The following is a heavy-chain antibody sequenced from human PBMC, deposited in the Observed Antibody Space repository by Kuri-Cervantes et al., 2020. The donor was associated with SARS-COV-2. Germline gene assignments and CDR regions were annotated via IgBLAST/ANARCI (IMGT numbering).Heavy chain of an antibody. D-gene: IGHD3-3*01. CDR1: GFTFSSYS. CDR3: ARYFGVITVDY. CDR2: ISSSSSTI. J-gene: IGHJ4*02. V-gene: IGHV3-48*01. Sequence: GGSLRLSCAASGFTFSSYSMNWVRQAPGKGLEWVSYISSSSSTIYYADSVKGRFTISRDNAKNSLYLQMNSLRAEDTAVYYCARYFGVITVDYWGRGTLVTVSS.